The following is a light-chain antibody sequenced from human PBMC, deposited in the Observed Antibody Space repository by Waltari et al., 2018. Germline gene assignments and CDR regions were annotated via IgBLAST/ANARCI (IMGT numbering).Light chain of an antibody. CDR3: QKYGTLPAT. Sequence: EIVLTQSPGTLSLSPGERATLSCRASQSVSRTLAWYQQKTGQAPMHLIYDASTWATGIPDRFSGSGSGTDFSLTISRLEPEDFAVYYCQKYGTLPATFGQGTKVQIK. J-gene: IGKJ1*01. V-gene: IGKV3-20*01. CDR2: DAS. CDR1: QSVSRT.